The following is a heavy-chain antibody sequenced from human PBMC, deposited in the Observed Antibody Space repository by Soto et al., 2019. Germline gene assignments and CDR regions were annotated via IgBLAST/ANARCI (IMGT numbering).Heavy chain of an antibody. CDR2: IGAARDP. CDR1: GFSFSNYD. J-gene: IGHJ6*02. Sequence: SLRLSCAASGFSFSNYDMHWVRQVSGKALEWVSAIGAARDPYYLGSVKGRFTVSRDNAQKSLYLQMNNLRAEDTAVYYCARAYTGQLPRRADYYYALDVWGQGTTVTVSS. V-gene: IGHV3-13*05. CDR3: ARAYTGQLPRRADYYYALDV. D-gene: IGHD2-2*01.